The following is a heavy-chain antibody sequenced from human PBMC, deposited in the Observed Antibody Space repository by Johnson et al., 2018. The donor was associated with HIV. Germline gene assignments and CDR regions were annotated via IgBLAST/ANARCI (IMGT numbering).Heavy chain of an antibody. CDR2: ISSSGSTI. CDR1: GFTFSDHY. V-gene: IGHV3-11*04. J-gene: IGHJ3*02. D-gene: IGHD3-10*01. CDR3: AREEVLDAFDI. Sequence: QVQLVESGGGLVQPGGSLRLSCVGSGFTFSDHYMSWVRQAPGKGLEWVSFISSSGSTIYYSDSVKGRFTISRDNVKKSLYLQMNDLRAEDTAVYYFAREEVLDAFDIWGQGTMVT.